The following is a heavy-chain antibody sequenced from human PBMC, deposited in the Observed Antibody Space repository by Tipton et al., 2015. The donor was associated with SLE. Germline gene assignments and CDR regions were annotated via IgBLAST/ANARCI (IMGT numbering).Heavy chain of an antibody. J-gene: IGHJ4*02. CDR1: GGSISSYY. CDR2: IYTSGST. CDR3: ARDKYSSSWDFDY. Sequence: GSLRLSCTVSGGSISSYYWSWIRQPAGKGLEWIGRIYTSGSTNYNPSLKSRVTMSVDTSKNQFSLKLSSVTAADTAVYYCARDKYSSSWDFDYWGQGTLVTVSS. D-gene: IGHD6-13*01. V-gene: IGHV4-4*07.